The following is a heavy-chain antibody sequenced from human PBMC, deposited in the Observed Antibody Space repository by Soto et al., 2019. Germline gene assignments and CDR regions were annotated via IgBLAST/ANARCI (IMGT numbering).Heavy chain of an antibody. D-gene: IGHD5-12*01. J-gene: IGHJ4*02. V-gene: IGHV3-30-3*01. CDR3: AGPQGRDGYHPYYIDY. CDR1: GFTFSSYA. CDR2: ISYDGSNK. Sequence: QVQLVESGGGVVQPGRSLRLSCAASGFTFSSYAMHWVRQAPGKGLEWVAVISYDGSNKYYADSVKGRFTISRDNSKNPLYLQMNSLRAEDTAVYYCAGPQGRDGYHPYYIDYWGQGTLVTVSS.